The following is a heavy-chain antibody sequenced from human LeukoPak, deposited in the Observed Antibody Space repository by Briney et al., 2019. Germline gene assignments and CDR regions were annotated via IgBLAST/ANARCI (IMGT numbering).Heavy chain of an antibody. CDR1: GFTLSNFW. V-gene: IGHV3-7*01. CDR2: IEDDGNKK. D-gene: IGHD6-13*01. Sequence: GGSLRLSCATSGFTLSNFWMNWVRQAPGKGLEWVANIEDDGNKKNYADSVKGRFTISRDNVKNSIYLQMNSLRADDTAVYYCARGRGIALWGQGTLVTVCS. CDR3: ARGRGIAL. J-gene: IGHJ4*02.